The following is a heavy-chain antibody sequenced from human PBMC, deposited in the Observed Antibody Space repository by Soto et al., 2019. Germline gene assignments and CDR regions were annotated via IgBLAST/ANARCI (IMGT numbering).Heavy chain of an antibody. CDR1: GGSFSGYY. V-gene: IGHV4-34*01. CDR2: INHSGST. D-gene: IGHD2-21*01. Sequence: SETLSLTCAVYGGSFSGYYWSWIRQPPGKGLEWIGEINHSGSTNYNPSLKSRVTISVDTSKNQFSLKLSSVTAADTAVYYCASLPDLIVTGYYYYGMDVWGQGTTVTVSS. CDR3: ASLPDLIVTGYYYYGMDV. J-gene: IGHJ6*02.